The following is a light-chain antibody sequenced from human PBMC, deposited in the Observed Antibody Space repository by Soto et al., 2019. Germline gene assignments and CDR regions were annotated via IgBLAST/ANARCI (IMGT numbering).Light chain of an antibody. J-gene: IGLJ3*02. CDR2: DDS. Sequence: SYELTQPPSLSLAPGQTATITRGGNNIGSKSVHWYQHKPGQAPVLVVYDDSDRPSGIPERFSGSNSGNTAALTISRVEAGDEADYYCQVWDGSSDHEEWVFGGGTKLTVL. CDR3: QVWDGSSDHEEWV. CDR1: NIGSKS. V-gene: IGLV3-21*02.